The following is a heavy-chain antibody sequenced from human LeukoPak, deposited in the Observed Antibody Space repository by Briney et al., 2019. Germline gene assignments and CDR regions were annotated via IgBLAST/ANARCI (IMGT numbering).Heavy chain of an antibody. D-gene: IGHD4-23*01. V-gene: IGHV4-4*07. J-gene: IGHJ2*01. CDR2: FYTSGTT. CDR3: ARTVVTLDWYFDL. CDR1: GGSINSYS. Sequence: PSETLSLTCTVSGGSINSYSWNWIRQPAGKGLEWIGRFYTSGTTNYNPSLKSRVTMSIDTSKNQVSLKMRSVTAADTAVYYCARTVVTLDWYFDLWGRGTLVSVSS.